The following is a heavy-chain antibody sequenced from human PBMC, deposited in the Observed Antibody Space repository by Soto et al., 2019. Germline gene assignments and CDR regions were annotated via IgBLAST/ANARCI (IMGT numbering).Heavy chain of an antibody. CDR1: GGTFSSYT. Sequence: QVQLVQSGAEVKKPGSSVKVSCKAAGGTFSSYTLSWVRQAPGQGLEWMGRIIPILYTPNLPQKFQGRVTITADKSTNTAFMQLSSLRSQETSLYYSASLANWGLDYCGQGTLVTVSS. J-gene: IGHJ4*02. V-gene: IGHV1-69*08. CDR2: IIPILYTP. D-gene: IGHD7-27*01. CDR3: ASLANWGLDY.